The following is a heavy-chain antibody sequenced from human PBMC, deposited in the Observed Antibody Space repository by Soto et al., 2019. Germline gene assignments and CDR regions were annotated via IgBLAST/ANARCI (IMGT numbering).Heavy chain of an antibody. CDR2: FDPEDGEA. J-gene: IGHJ3*02. CDR1: GYTLTELS. D-gene: IGHD6-19*01. Sequence: EASVKVSCKVSGYTLTELSMHWVRQAPGKGLEWMGGFDPEDGEAIYAQKFQGRVTMTEDTSTDTAYMELSSLRSEDTAVYYCATGVSGWYRRSAFDIWGQGTMVTVSS. V-gene: IGHV1-24*01. CDR3: ATGVSGWYRRSAFDI.